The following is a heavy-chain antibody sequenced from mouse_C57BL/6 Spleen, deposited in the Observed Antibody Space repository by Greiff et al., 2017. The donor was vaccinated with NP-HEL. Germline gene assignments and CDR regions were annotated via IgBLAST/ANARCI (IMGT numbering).Heavy chain of an antibody. CDR1: GYTFTSYW. V-gene: IGHV1-5*01. D-gene: IGHD1-1*01. J-gene: IGHJ2*01. CDR3: YYYYGSSPYWFDY. CDR2: IYPGNSDT. Sequence: VQLQQSGTVLARPGASVKMSCKTSGYTFTSYWMHWVKQRPGQGLEWIGAIYPGNSDTSYNQKFKGKAKLTAVTSASTAYMELSSLTNEDSAVYYCYYYYGSSPYWFDYWGQGTTLTVSS.